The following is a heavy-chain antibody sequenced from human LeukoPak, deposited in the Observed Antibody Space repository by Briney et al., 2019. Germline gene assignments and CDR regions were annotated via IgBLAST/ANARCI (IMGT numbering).Heavy chain of an antibody. Sequence: ASVKVSCKASGYTFTSYGISWVRQAPGQGLEWMGWISAYNGNTNYAQKLQGRVTMTTDTSTSTAYMELRSLRSDDTAVYYCAGGSIFTVSDAFDIWGQGTMVTVSS. J-gene: IGHJ3*02. V-gene: IGHV1-18*01. CDR2: ISAYNGNT. CDR3: AGGSIFTVSDAFDI. CDR1: GYTFTSYG. D-gene: IGHD3-3*01.